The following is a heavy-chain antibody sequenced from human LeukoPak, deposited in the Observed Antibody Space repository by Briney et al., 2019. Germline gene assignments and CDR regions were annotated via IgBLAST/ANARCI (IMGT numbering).Heavy chain of an antibody. CDR3: ARQGPAGHLDH. D-gene: IGHD6-13*01. CDR2: ITTSTTTI. Sequence: GESLRLSCAASGFALSSYYMNWVRQTPGKGLEWVSLITTSTTTIEYADSVKGRFTISRDNARNSLYPEMNSLRDEDTAVYYCARQGPAGHLDHWGQGTLVTVSS. CDR1: GFALSSYY. V-gene: IGHV3-48*02. J-gene: IGHJ4*02.